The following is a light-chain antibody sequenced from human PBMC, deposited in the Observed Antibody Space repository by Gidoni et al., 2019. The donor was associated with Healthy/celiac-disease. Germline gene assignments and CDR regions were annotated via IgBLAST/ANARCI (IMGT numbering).Light chain of an antibody. V-gene: IGLV1-40*01. Sequence: QSVLTQPPSVSGAPGQRVTLSCTGSSSNIGAGYDVHWYQQLPGTAPKLLIYGNSNRPSGVPDRFSGSKSGTSASLAITGLQAEDEADYYCQSYDSSLSGFVFGGGTKLTVL. CDR3: QSYDSSLSGFV. CDR1: SSNIGAGYD. CDR2: GNS. J-gene: IGLJ2*01.